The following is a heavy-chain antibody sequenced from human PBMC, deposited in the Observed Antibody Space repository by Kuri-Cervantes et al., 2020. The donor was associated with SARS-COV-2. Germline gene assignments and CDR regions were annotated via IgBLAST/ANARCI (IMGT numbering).Heavy chain of an antibody. CDR1: GFTFSSYA. CDR2: ISSNGGST. J-gene: IGHJ4*02. CDR3: AKDEGDIVVVPAATGY. V-gene: IGHV3-64*01. D-gene: IGHD2-2*01. Sequence: GGSLRLSCAASGFTFSSYAMHWVRQAPGKGLEYVSAISSNGGSTYYANSVKGRFTISRDNSKNTLYLQMNSLRAEDTAVYYCAKDEGDIVVVPAATGYWGQGTPVTVSS.